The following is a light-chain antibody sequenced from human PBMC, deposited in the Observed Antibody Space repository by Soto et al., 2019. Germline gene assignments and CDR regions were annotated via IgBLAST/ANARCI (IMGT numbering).Light chain of an antibody. J-gene: IGLJ1*01. CDR1: CSDVGGYNY. CDR2: DVT. V-gene: IGLV2-14*03. Sequence: QSVLTPPASVSGSPGQSITISCTGTCSDVGGYNYVSWYQHHPAKAPKLIIYDVTNRPSGVSNPFSGSKSGNTASLTISGLQPEDEADYYCSSYTTSNTRQIVFGTGTKVTVL. CDR3: SSYTTSNTRQIV.